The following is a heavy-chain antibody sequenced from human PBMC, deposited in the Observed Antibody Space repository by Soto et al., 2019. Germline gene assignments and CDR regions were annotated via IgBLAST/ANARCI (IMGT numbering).Heavy chain of an antibody. CDR1: GGSISSSSYY. D-gene: IGHD6-6*01. CDR3: ARHRIAARPAEGYYYGMDV. J-gene: IGHJ6*02. Sequence: SETLSLTCTVSGGSISSSSYYWGWIRQPPGKGLEWIGSIYYSGSTYYNPSLKSRVPISVDTSKNQFSLKLSSVTAADTAVYYCARHRIAARPAEGYYYGMDVWGQGTTVTVSS. CDR2: IYYSGST. V-gene: IGHV4-39*01.